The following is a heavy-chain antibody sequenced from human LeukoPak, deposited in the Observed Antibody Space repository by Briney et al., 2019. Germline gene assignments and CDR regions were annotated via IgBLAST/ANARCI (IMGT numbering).Heavy chain of an antibody. Sequence: SETLSLTCTVSGGSITSSTYYWGWIRQPPGKGLEWIGSIYYTGSTSYNPSLKSRVTISIDMSKNQFSLNLTSVTAADTAVYFCARDKIVRAAHDAFDIWGQGTMVTVSS. CDR3: ARDKIVRAAHDAFDI. V-gene: IGHV4-39*07. CDR1: GGSITSSTYY. J-gene: IGHJ3*02. CDR2: IYYTGST. D-gene: IGHD3-10*01.